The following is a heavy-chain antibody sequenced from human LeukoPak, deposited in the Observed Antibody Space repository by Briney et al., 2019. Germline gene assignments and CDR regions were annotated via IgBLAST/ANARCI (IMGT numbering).Heavy chain of an antibody. D-gene: IGHD2-8*01. CDR2: INHSGST. CDR3: ARYLTATDAFDI. CDR1: GGSFSGYY. V-gene: IGHV4-34*01. Sequence: SETLSLTCAVYGGSFSGYYWSWIRQPPGKGLEWIGEINHSGSTNYNPSLRSRVTISVDTSKNQFSLKLSSVTAADTAVYYCARYLTATDAFDIWGQGTMVTVSS. J-gene: IGHJ3*02.